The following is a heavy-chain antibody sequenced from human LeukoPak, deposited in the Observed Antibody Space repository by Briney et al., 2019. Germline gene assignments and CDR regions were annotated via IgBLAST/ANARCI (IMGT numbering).Heavy chain of an antibody. Sequence: GGSLRLSCAASGFTFSNSAMSWVRQAPGKGLEWVSTLSGSGITTYYADSVKGRFTISRDNSKNSVYLQMSSLRAEDTAVYYCLVTTRSRGFDYWGQGTLVTVSS. CDR2: LSGSGITT. V-gene: IGHV3-23*01. CDR3: LVTTRSRGFDY. CDR1: GFTFSNSA. J-gene: IGHJ4*02. D-gene: IGHD1/OR15-1a*01.